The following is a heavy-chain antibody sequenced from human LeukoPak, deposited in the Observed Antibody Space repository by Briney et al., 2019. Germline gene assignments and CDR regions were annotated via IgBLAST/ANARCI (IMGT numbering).Heavy chain of an antibody. CDR1: GFTFRDYY. CDR2: ISSSGSTV. D-gene: IGHD3-10*01. V-gene: IGHV3-11*01. CDR3: ARSGDSTFDY. J-gene: IGHJ4*02. Sequence: PGGSLRLSCAASGFTFRDYYMGWIRQAPGRGLECVSYISSSGSTVYYADSVKGRFTISRDNAKNSLYLQMNSLRADDTAVYYCARSGDSTFDYWGQGSLVTVSS.